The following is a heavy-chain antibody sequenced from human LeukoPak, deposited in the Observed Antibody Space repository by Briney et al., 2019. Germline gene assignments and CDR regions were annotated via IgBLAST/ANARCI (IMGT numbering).Heavy chain of an antibody. J-gene: IGHJ6*04. CDR1: GFTFSSYG. Sequence: GGSLRLSCAASGFTFSSYGMHWVRQAPGKGLEWVAFIRYDGSNKYYADSVKGRFTISRDNSKNTLYLQMNSLRPEDTAVYYCAKDLQLGDIVVVPGFPMDVWGKGTTVTVSS. CDR2: IRYDGSNK. D-gene: IGHD2-2*01. CDR3: AKDLQLGDIVVVPGFPMDV. V-gene: IGHV3-30*02.